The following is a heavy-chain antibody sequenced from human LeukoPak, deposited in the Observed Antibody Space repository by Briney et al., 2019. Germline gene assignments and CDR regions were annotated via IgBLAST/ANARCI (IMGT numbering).Heavy chain of an antibody. V-gene: IGHV4-38-2*02. Sequence: SQTLSLTCNVSGYSISNNYYWGWIRQPPGKGLEWIGSMHHSGSTFISPSLNSRVTISMQTSKNQFSMKLGSVTAADTAVYYCTRSTHSIRAAGGFDNWGQGTLVTVSS. CDR1: GYSISNNYY. J-gene: IGHJ4*02. CDR3: TRSTHSIRAAGGFDN. D-gene: IGHD6-13*01. CDR2: MHHSGST.